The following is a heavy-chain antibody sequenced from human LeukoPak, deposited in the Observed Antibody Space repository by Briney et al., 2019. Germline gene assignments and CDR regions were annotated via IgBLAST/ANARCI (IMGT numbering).Heavy chain of an antibody. CDR3: AREGLDYVWGSYRSSYVDY. CDR2: YYHSGYT. V-gene: IGHV4-38-2*02. J-gene: IGHJ4*02. CDR1: GYSITSGYY. Sequence: SETLSLTCAVSGYSITSGYYWGWIRQPPGKGLEWIGNYYHSGYTYYNPSLKSRVTISVDTSKNQFSLKLSSVTAADTAVYYCAREGLDYVWGSYRSSYVDYWGQGTLVTVSS. D-gene: IGHD3-16*02.